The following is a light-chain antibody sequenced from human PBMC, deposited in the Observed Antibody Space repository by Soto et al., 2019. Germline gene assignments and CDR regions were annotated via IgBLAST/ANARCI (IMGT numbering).Light chain of an antibody. CDR3: LQTYSTPYT. CDR2: GAS. V-gene: IGKV1-39*01. CDR1: QSISSC. J-gene: IGKJ2*01. Sequence: DIQMTQSPSSLSASVGDRVTITCRASQSISSCLNWYQQKPGKAPKLLIYGASSLQSGVPSRFSGSESGSDFSLTITSLQPEDFATYYCLQTYSTPYTFGHGPSWRSN.